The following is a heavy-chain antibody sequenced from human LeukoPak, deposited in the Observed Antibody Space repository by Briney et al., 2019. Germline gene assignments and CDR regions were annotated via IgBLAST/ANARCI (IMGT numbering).Heavy chain of an antibody. CDR1: GGTFSSYY. CDR2: IYYSGST. D-gene: IGHD3-10*01. CDR3: ARGVWFGELRSYYFDY. V-gene: IGHV4-59*01. J-gene: IGHJ4*02. Sequence: SETLCLTCTASGGTFSSYYWSWIRQPPGKGLEWVGYIYYSGSTNYNPSLKSQVPISVATSKNQFSLKLSSVTAADTAVYYCARGVWFGELRSYYFDYWGQGTLVTVSS.